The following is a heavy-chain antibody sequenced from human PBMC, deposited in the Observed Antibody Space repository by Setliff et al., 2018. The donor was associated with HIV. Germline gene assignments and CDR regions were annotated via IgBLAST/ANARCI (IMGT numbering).Heavy chain of an antibody. V-gene: IGHV3-48*01. CDR1: GFTFSSYS. D-gene: IGHD2-2*01. CDR3: AKVPIVVVPAAMNFDY. J-gene: IGHJ4*02. Sequence: GGSLRLSCAASGFTFSSYSMNWVRQAPGKGLEWVSYISSSSSTIYYADSVKGRFTISRDNAKNSLYLQMNSLRAEDTAVYYCAKVPIVVVPAAMNFDYWGQGTLVTVSS. CDR2: ISSSSSTI.